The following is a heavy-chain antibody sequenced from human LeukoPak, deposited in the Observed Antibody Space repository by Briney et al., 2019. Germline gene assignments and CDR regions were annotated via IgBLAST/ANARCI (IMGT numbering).Heavy chain of an antibody. V-gene: IGHV3-20*04. D-gene: IGHD6-13*01. J-gene: IGHJ4*02. CDR3: ARDRAAAGPEGYIDF. CDR1: GFTFDDYA. CDR2: INWNGGST. Sequence: GGSLRLSCAASGFTFDDYAMSWVRQAPGKGLEWVSGINWNGGSTGYADSVKGRFTISRDKAKNSLYLHMNSLRAEDTALYYCARDRAAAGPEGYIDFWGQGTLVTVSS.